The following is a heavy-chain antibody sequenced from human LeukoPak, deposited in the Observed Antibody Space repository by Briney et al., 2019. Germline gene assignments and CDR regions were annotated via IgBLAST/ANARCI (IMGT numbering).Heavy chain of an antibody. CDR1: GLPFTTYG. D-gene: IGHD4-17*01. Sequence: ASVKVSCKASGLPFTTYGITWVRQAPGQGPEWMGWISNYNGNTNYAQKLQGRVTMTADTSTSTAYMEMRSLRSDDTAVYYCAGVTRRTTTISPWLIYYYMDVWGKGTTVTISS. CDR3: AGVTRRTTTISPWLIYYYMDV. V-gene: IGHV1-18*01. CDR2: ISNYNGNT. J-gene: IGHJ6*03.